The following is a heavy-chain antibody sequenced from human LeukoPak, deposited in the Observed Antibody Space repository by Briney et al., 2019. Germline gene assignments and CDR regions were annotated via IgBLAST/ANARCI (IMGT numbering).Heavy chain of an antibody. CDR2: IYYSGST. D-gene: IGHD6-13*01. Sequence: SETLSLTCTVSGGSISSSSYYWGWIRQPPGKGLEWIGSIYYSGSTYYNPSLKSRVTISVDTSKNQFSLKLSSVTAADTAVYYCARGRGSSWYDSFYYYYYGMDVWGQGTTVTVSS. CDR3: ARGRGSSWYDSFYYYYYGMDV. J-gene: IGHJ6*02. CDR1: GGSISSSSYY. V-gene: IGHV4-39*01.